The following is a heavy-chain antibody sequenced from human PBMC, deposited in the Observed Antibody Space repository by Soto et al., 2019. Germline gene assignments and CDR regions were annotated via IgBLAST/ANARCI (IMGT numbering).Heavy chain of an antibody. Sequence: PGGSLRLSCAASGFTSSSYRMNWVRQAPGKGLEWVSSISSSSSYIYYADSVKGRFTISRDNAKNSLYLQMNSLRAEDTAVYYCAREGSGSYYWYYGMDVWGQGTTVTVS. CDR3: AREGSGSYYWYYGMDV. CDR1: GFTSSSYR. CDR2: ISSSSSYI. D-gene: IGHD3-10*01. V-gene: IGHV3-21*01. J-gene: IGHJ6*02.